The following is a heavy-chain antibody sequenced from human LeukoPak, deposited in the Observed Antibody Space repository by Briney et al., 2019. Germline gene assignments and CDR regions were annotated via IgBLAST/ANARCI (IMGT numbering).Heavy chain of an antibody. CDR2: LYYSGST. D-gene: IGHD2/OR15-2a*01. CDR1: GGSVNSGTYY. J-gene: IGHJ3*02. V-gene: IGHV4-61*01. Sequence: SETLSDTCTVSGGSVNSGTYYWSWIRQPPGKGLEWIGYLYYSGSTNYNPSLKGRVTISVDTSQNQFSLKLSSVTAADTAVYHCARIKINIDAFDIWGQGTMVTVSS. CDR3: ARIKINIDAFDI.